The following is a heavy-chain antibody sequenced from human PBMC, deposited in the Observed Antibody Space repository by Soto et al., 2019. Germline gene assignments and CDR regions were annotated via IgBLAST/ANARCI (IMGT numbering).Heavy chain of an antibody. Sequence: PSETLSLTCTVSGDSISSYYWSWIRQPPGKGLEWVGSVYYMGATYYNPSLRSRVTISVDMAKNQFSLNLNSVTAADTAVYYCARHLLGFFPNAMDVWGQGTSVTVSS. CDR3: ARHLLGFFPNAMDV. J-gene: IGHJ6*02. CDR1: GDSISSYY. CDR2: VYYMGAT. D-gene: IGHD3-3*01. V-gene: IGHV4-59*05.